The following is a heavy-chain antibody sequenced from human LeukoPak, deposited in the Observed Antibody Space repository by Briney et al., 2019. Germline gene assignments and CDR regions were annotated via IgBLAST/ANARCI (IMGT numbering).Heavy chain of an antibody. J-gene: IGHJ4*02. CDR1: GGSISSSSYY. D-gene: IGHD3-3*01. V-gene: IGHV4-39*07. Sequence: SETLSLSFTVSGGSISSSSYYWGWIRQPQGKGLEWIGSIYYSGSTYYNPSLKSRVTISVDTSKNQFSLKLSSVTAADTAVYYCARVSEWYFNFWGQGTLVTVSS. CDR3: ARVSEWYFNF. CDR2: IYYSGST.